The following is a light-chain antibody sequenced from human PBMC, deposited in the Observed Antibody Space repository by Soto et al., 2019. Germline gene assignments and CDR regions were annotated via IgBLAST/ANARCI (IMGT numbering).Light chain of an antibody. Sequence: DIQMTQSPSSLSASVGDRVTITCRASQSISIHLNWYQQKPGKAPNLLIYGASSLKSGVPARFRGSGSGTDFTLTISSLQPEDFAIYYCQQTYTTPEITFDQGTRLEIK. V-gene: IGKV1-39*01. CDR3: QQTYTTPEIT. J-gene: IGKJ5*01. CDR2: GAS. CDR1: QSISIH.